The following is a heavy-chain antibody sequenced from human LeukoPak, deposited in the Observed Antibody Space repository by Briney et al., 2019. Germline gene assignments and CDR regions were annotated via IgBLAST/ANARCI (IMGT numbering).Heavy chain of an antibody. CDR1: GYTFTVYY. Sequence: ASVKVSCKASGYTFTVYYMHWVRQAPGQGLEWMGWINPNSGGTNYAQKFQGRVTMTRDTSISTAYMELSRLRSDDTAIYYCARIRDGYNDAYDIWGQGTVVTVSS. V-gene: IGHV1-2*02. CDR3: ARIRDGYNDAYDI. CDR2: INPNSGGT. J-gene: IGHJ3*02. D-gene: IGHD5-24*01.